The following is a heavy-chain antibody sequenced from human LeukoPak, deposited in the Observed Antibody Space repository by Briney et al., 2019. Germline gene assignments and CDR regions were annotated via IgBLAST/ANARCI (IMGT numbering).Heavy chain of an antibody. V-gene: IGHV4-39*01. CDR1: GGSISSSSYY. Sequence: SETLSLTCTVSGGSISSSSYYWGWIRQPPGKGLEWIGSIYYSGSTYYNPSLKSRVTISVDTSKNQFSLKLSSVTAADTAVYYCARRRGITVAGTFDPWGQGTMVTVSS. CDR2: IYYSGST. CDR3: ARRRGITVAGTFDP. J-gene: IGHJ5*02. D-gene: IGHD6-19*01.